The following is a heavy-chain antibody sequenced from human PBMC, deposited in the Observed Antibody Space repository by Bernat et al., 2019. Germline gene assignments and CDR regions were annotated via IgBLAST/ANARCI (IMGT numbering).Heavy chain of an antibody. D-gene: IGHD6-13*01. J-gene: IGHJ4*02. V-gene: IGHV3-33*01. Sequence: QVQLVESGGGVVQPGRSLRLSCAASGFTFSSYGMHWVRQAPGKGLEWVAVIWYDGYTKYYADSVKGRFTISRDNSKNTLYLQMNSLRVDDTAVYYCARGGSSSWYLPFDYWGQGTLVTVSS. CDR2: IWYDGYTK. CDR1: GFTFSSYG. CDR3: ARGGSSSWYLPFDY.